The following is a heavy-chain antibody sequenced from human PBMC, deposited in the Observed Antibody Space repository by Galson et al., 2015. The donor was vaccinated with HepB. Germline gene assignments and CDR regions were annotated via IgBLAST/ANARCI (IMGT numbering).Heavy chain of an antibody. D-gene: IGHD4-17*01. J-gene: IGHJ5*02. CDR2: ISSSSSTI. V-gene: IGHV3-48*04. Sequence: SLRLSCAASGFTFSSYSMNWVRQAPGKGLEWVSYISSSSSTIYYADSVKGRFTISRDNAKNSLYLQMNSLRAEDTAVYYCARDLYGDYNWFDPWGQGTLVTVPS. CDR3: ARDLYGDYNWFDP. CDR1: GFTFSSYS.